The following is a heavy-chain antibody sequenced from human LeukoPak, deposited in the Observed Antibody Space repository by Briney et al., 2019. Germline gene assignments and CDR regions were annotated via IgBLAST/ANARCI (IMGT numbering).Heavy chain of an antibody. D-gene: IGHD6-13*01. V-gene: IGHV4-59*08. Sequence: SETLSLTCTVSGGSISNYYWSWIRQPPGKGLEWIGYIYYGGNTNYNPSLQSRVTISVDASKNQFSLKLSSVTAADTAVYYCARHRRIAAAGTGPRGHLDYWGQGTLVTVSS. CDR2: IYYGGNT. J-gene: IGHJ4*02. CDR3: ARHRRIAAAGTGPRGHLDY. CDR1: GGSISNYY.